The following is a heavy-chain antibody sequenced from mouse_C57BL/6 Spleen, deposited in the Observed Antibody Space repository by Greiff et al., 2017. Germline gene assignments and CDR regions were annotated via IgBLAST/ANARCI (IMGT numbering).Heavy chain of an antibody. CDR3: ARQRYGSSYDYAMDY. V-gene: IGHV5-12*01. CDR1: GFTFSDYY. Sequence: EVQVVESGGGLVQPGGSLKLSCAASGFTFSDYYMYWVRQTPEKRLEWVAYISNGGGSTYYPDTVKGRFTISRDNAKNTLYLQMSRLKSEDTAMYYCARQRYGSSYDYAMDYWGQGTSVTVSS. D-gene: IGHD1-1*01. CDR2: ISNGGGST. J-gene: IGHJ4*01.